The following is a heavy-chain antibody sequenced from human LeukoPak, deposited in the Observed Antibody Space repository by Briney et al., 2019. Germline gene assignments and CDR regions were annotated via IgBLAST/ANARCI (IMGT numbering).Heavy chain of an antibody. CDR1: GFTFSSYA. D-gene: IGHD3-22*01. Sequence: GGSLRLSCAASGFTFSSYAMSWVRQAPGKGLEWVSAISGSGGSTYYADSVKGRFTISRDNSKNTLYLQMNSLRAEDTAVYYCAKADYDSSGYPDAFDIWGQGTMVTVPS. V-gene: IGHV3-23*01. CDR3: AKADYDSSGYPDAFDI. J-gene: IGHJ3*02. CDR2: ISGSGGST.